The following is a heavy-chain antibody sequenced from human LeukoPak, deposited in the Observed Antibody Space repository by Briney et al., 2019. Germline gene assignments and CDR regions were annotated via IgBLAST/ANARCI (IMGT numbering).Heavy chain of an antibody. D-gene: IGHD3-10*01. J-gene: IGHJ6*04. CDR1: GFTFSSYS. V-gene: IGHV3-21*01. Sequence: GGSPRLSCAASGFTFSSYSMNWVRQAPGKGLEWVSSISSSSYIYYADSVKGRFTISRDNAKNSLYLQMNSLRAEDTAVYYCARDSYDGSTDVWGKGTTVTVSS. CDR3: ARDSYDGSTDV. CDR2: ISSSSYI.